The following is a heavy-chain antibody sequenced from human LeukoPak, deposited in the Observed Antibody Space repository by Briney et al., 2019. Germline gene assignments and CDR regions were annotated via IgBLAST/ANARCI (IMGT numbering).Heavy chain of an antibody. D-gene: IGHD3-10*01. J-gene: IGHJ4*02. CDR1: GYTFTSYG. V-gene: IGHV1-18*01. CDR2: ISAYNGNT. Sequence: GASVKVSFKASGYTFTSYGISWVRQAPGQGLEWMGWISAYNGNTNYAQKLQGRVTMTTDTSTSTAYMELRSLRSDDTAVYYCARDLIGIGEPGAFDYWGQGTLVTVSS. CDR3: ARDLIGIGEPGAFDY.